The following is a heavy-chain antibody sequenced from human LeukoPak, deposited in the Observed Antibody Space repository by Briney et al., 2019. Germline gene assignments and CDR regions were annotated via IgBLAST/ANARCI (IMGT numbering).Heavy chain of an antibody. CDR2: IGSSGVDT. CDR1: GFTFSSYA. CDR3: VKHSGSVYGSSDS. J-gene: IGHJ4*02. Sequence: GGSLRLSCAASGFTFSSYAKSWFRQAPGKGLEGVSTIGSSGVDTYYADSVKGRFTLSKDIAKNILQMNSLRGEDTAVYYWVKHSGSVYGSSDSWGQGTLVTVSS. D-gene: IGHD1-1*01. V-gene: IGHV3-23*01.